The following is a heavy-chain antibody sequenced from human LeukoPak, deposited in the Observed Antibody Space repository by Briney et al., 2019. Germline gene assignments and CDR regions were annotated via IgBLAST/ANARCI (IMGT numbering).Heavy chain of an antibody. Sequence: ASVKVSCKASGYTFTGYYMHWVRQAPGQGLGWMGWINPNSGGTNYAQKFQGWVTMTRDTSISTAYMELSRLRSDDTAVYYCAVAYGSGSYYYSAFDIWGQGTMVTVSS. D-gene: IGHD3-10*01. V-gene: IGHV1-2*04. CDR2: INPNSGGT. CDR1: GYTFTGYY. J-gene: IGHJ3*02. CDR3: AVAYGSGSYYYSAFDI.